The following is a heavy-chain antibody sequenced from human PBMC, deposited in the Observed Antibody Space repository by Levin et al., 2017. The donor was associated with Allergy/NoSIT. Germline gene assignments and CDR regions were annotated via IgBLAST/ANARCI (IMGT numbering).Heavy chain of an antibody. V-gene: IGHV7-4-1*02. J-gene: IGHJ5*02. CDR2: INTNTGNP. CDR3: ARDLGGYCSGGSCPNWFDP. CDR1: GYTFTSYA. Sequence: ASVKVSCKASGYTFTSYAMNWVRQAPGQGLEWMGWINTNTGNPTYAQGFTGRFVFSLDTSVSTAYLQISSLKAEDTAVYYCARDLGGYCSGGSCPNWFDPWGQGTLVTVSS. D-gene: IGHD2-15*01.